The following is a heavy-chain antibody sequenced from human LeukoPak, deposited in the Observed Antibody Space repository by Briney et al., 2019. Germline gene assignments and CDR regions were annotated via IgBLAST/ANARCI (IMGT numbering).Heavy chain of an antibody. D-gene: IGHD5-12*01. J-gene: IGHJ6*03. Sequence: SETLSLTCTVSGYSISSGYYWGWIRQPPGKGLEWIGYIYYSGSTNYNPSLKSRVTISVDTSKNQFSLKLSSVTAADTAVYYCARVKRDSEVGWLRLEGDYYYYYDMDVWGKGTTVTISS. CDR2: IYYSGST. CDR1: GYSISSGYY. CDR3: ARVKRDSEVGWLRLEGDYYYYYDMDV. V-gene: IGHV4-61*01.